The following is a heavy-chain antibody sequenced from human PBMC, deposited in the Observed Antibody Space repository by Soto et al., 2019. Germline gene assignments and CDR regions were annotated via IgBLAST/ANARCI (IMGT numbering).Heavy chain of an antibody. D-gene: IGHD2-15*01. V-gene: IGHV3-74*02. CDR3: ARGYGGNTPNDY. CDR2: INSDGSST. CDR1: GFTFSSYW. J-gene: IGHJ4*02. Sequence: EVQLVESGGGLVQPGGSLRLSCAASGFTFSSYWMHWVRQAPGKGLVWVSRINSDGSSTTYADSVKGRFTISRDKAKNALYLQMNSRRAEDTSVYYSARGYGGNTPNDYWVQGTRVTVSS.